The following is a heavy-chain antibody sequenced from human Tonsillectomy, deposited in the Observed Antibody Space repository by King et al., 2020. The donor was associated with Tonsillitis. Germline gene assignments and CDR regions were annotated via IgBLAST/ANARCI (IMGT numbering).Heavy chain of an antibody. CDR2: ISYDGSNK. CDR3: AKAKDYGAGSYYEYYFDY. Sequence: VQLVESGGGVVQPGRSLRLSCAASGFTFSSYGMHWVRQAPGKGLEWVAVISYDGSNKYYADSVKGRFTISRDNSKNTLYLQMNSLGAEDTGVYYCAKAKDYGAGSYYEYYFDYWGQGTLVTVSS. J-gene: IGHJ4*02. V-gene: IGHV3-30*18. CDR1: GFTFSSYG. D-gene: IGHD3-10*01.